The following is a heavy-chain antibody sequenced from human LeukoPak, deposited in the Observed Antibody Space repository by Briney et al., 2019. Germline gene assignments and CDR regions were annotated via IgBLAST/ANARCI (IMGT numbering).Heavy chain of an antibody. D-gene: IGHD6-6*01. V-gene: IGHV4-34*01. CDR3: ARDRSSSGMVAFDI. J-gene: IGHJ3*02. Sequence: SETLSLTCAVYGGSFSGYYWSWIRQPPGKGLEWIGEINHSGSTNYNPSLKSRVTISVDTSKNQFSLKLSSVTAADTAVYCCARDRSSSGMVAFDIWGQGTMVTVSS. CDR1: GGSFSGYY. CDR2: INHSGST.